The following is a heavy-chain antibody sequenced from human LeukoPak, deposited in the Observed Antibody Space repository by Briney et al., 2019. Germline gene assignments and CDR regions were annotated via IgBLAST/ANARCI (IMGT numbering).Heavy chain of an antibody. Sequence: PGGSVRLSCAASGFTFSSYAMSWVRQAPGKGLEWVSAISGSGGSTYYTDPVKGRFTISRDNSKNTLYLQINSLRAEDTAVYYCAKDIRSGMGGTCYFNYWGQGALVADSS. D-gene: IGHD2-15*01. CDR2: ISGSGGST. CDR1: GFTFSSYA. J-gene: IGHJ4*02. V-gene: IGHV3-23*01. CDR3: AKDIRSGMGGTCYFNY.